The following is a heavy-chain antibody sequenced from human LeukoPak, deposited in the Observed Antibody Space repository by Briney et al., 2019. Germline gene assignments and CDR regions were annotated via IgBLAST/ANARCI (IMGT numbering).Heavy chain of an antibody. CDR2: IYYSGST. V-gene: IGHV4-39*07. Sequence: PSETLSLTCTVSGGSISSSSYYWGWIRQPPGKGLEWIGSIYYSGSTYYNPSLKSRVTISVDTSKNQFSLKLSSVTAADTAVYYCARLRRCGVPNPLGSQYYFDYWGQGTLVTVSS. D-gene: IGHD7-27*01. CDR1: GGSISSSSYY. J-gene: IGHJ4*02. CDR3: ARLRRCGVPNPLGSQYYFDY.